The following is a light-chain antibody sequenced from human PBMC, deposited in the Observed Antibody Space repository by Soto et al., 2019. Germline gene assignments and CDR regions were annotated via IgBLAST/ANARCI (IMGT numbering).Light chain of an antibody. V-gene: IGKV1-5*03. J-gene: IGKJ1*01. CDR3: QHYSCSSWA. CDR1: QTISSW. CDR2: KAS. Sequence: DNKMTQSPSTLSGSVGDRVTITCRASQTISSWLAWYQQKPGKAPKILIYKASTLKSGVPSRFSGSGPGTEFTLTISILQPDVVATYYRQHYSCSSWAFGQGTKVDNK.